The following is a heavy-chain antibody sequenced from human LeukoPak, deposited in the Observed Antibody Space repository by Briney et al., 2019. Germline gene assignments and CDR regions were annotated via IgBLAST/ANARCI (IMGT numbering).Heavy chain of an antibody. CDR3: ARSTAGLDY. CDR2: IKQDGSEQ. V-gene: IGHV3-7*01. CDR1: GFTFSSYT. D-gene: IGHD6-19*01. Sequence: GGSLRLSCAASGFTFSSYTMSSVPQAPRKGLEWVGNIKQDGSEQYYVDSMRGRFTISRDNAKNSLYLQMSSLRAEDTAVYYCARSTAGLDYWGQGTLVTVSS. J-gene: IGHJ4*02.